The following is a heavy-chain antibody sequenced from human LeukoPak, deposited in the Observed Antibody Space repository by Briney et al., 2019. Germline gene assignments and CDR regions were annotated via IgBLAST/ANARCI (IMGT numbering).Heavy chain of an antibody. CDR2: ISYSGST. CDR3: ARAPYYYDDSGYEYYFDS. D-gene: IGHD3-22*01. Sequence: SETLSLTCSVSGGSISVYYWSWIRQPPGEGLEWIGYISYSGSTKYNSSLKSRVSISLDRSKNQFSLSLRSVAAADTAVYFCARAPYYYDDSGYEYYFDSWGQGTLVTVSS. J-gene: IGHJ4*02. CDR1: GGSISVYY. V-gene: IGHV4-59*01.